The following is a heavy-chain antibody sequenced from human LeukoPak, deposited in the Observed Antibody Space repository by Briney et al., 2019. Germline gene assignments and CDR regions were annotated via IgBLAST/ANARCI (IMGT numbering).Heavy chain of an antibody. CDR3: ARDPLVFTGWNY. CDR2: INLDGTDT. J-gene: IGHJ4*02. D-gene: IGHD3-9*01. Sequence: GGSLRLSCAASGFTFNKYWMSWIRQVPRKGLEWVANINLDGTDTYYVDSVKGRFTISRDNAKNSLSLQMNSLRVVDTGVYYCARDPLVFTGWNYWGQGTLVTVSP. V-gene: IGHV3-7*01. CDR1: GFTFNKYW.